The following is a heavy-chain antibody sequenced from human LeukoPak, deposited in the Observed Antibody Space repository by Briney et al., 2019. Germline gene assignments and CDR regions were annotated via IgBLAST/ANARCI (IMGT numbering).Heavy chain of an antibody. V-gene: IGHV4-39*07. CDR1: GGSISNYY. CDR3: ARAVGTSRNFFDY. J-gene: IGHJ4*02. D-gene: IGHD4-23*01. CDR2: IYYSGST. Sequence: SETLFLTCTVSGGSISNYYWGWIRQPPGEGLEWIGSIYYSGSTYYNPSLKSRVTISVDTSKNQFSLNLSSVTAADTAMYYCARAVGTSRNFFDYWGQGTLVTVSS.